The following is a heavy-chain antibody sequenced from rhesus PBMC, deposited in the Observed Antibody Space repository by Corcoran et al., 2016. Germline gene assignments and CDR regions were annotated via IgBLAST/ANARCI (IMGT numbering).Heavy chain of an antibody. J-gene: IGHJ2*01. CDR1: GGSISSNY. D-gene: IGHD1-14*01. Sequence: QLQLQESGPGLVKPSETLSLTCAVSGGSISSNYCSWIRPPPGKGLEWIGRISGSGRSTDYNPSLKSRVTISTDTSKNQFSLKLSSVTAADTAVYYCARETTTGWYFDIWGPGTPITISS. CDR3: ARETTTGWYFDI. V-gene: IGHV4-173*01. CDR2: ISGSGRST.